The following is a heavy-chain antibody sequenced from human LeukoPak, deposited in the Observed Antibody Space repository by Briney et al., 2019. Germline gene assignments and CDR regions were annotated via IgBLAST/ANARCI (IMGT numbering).Heavy chain of an antibody. CDR2: MLYSGST. V-gene: IGHV4-59*12. D-gene: IGHD6-19*01. CDR1: GASISNYY. Sequence: SETLSLTCTVSGASISNYYWSWIRQSPGKGLEGIGYMLYSGSTNQNPSLSSRVTISVDTSKNQVSLKLSSVTAADTAVYYCARGSYSSGWLIPFDFWGQGTLVTVSS. J-gene: IGHJ4*02. CDR3: ARGSYSSGWLIPFDF.